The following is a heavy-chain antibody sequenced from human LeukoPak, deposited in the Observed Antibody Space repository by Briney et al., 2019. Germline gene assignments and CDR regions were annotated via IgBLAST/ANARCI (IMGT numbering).Heavy chain of an antibody. J-gene: IGHJ5*02. Sequence: GGSLRLSCAASGFTVSTNYMSWVRQAPGKGLEWVSVLSGGGNTDYADSVRRRFTVSRDNSKNTLYLQMNSLRAEDTAVYYCARDQNSWGQGTLVTVSS. CDR3: ARDQNS. CDR1: GFTVSTNY. V-gene: IGHV3-53*01. CDR2: LSGGGNT.